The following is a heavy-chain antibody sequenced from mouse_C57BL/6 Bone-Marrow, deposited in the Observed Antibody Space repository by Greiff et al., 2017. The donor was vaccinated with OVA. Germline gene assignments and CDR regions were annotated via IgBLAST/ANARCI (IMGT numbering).Heavy chain of an antibody. CDR2: IYPRSGNT. Sequence: QVQLQQSGAELARPGASVKLSCKASGYTFTSYGISWVKQRTGQGLEWIGEIYPRSGNTYYNEKFKGKATLTADKSSSTAYMELRSLTSADSAVYFCARWCYVWFAYWGQGTLVTVSA. D-gene: IGHD1-1*01. V-gene: IGHV1-81*01. CDR3: ARWCYVWFAY. CDR1: GYTFTSYG. J-gene: IGHJ3*01.